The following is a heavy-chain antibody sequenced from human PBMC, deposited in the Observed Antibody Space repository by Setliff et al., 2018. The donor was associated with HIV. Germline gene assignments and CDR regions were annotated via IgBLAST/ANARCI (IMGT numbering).Heavy chain of an antibody. V-gene: IGHV4-34*01. CDR3: ATGITMAPDY. CDR1: GESFSGYF. J-gene: IGHJ4*02. Sequence: PSETLSLTCAVYGESFSGYFWSWIRQPPGKGLEWIGEINHSGSTNYNPSLKSRVSISVATSKNQFSLKLTSVTAADPAVYYCATGITMAPDYWGQGSLVTVSS. D-gene: IGHD1-20*01. CDR2: INHSGST.